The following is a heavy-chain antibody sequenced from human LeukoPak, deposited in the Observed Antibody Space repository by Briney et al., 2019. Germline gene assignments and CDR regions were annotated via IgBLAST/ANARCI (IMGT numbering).Heavy chain of an antibody. J-gene: IGHJ5*02. CDR3: ARGPREEQQPNWFDP. Sequence: SVKVSCKASGGTFSSYAISWVRQAPGQGLEWMGRIIPILGIANYAQKFQGRVTITADKSTSTAYMELSSLRSEDTAVYYCARGPREEQQPNWFDPWGQGTLVTVSS. CDR2: IIPILGIA. CDR1: GGTFSSYA. D-gene: IGHD6-13*01. V-gene: IGHV1-69*04.